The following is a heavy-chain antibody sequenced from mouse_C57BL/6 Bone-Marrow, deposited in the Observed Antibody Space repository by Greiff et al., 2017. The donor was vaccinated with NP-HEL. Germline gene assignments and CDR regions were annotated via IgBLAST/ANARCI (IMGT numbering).Heavy chain of an antibody. CDR2: INPNNGGT. D-gene: IGHD2-5*01. CDR3: AAYYSIPYAMDY. J-gene: IGHJ4*01. CDR1: GYTFTDYY. Sequence: EVQLQQSGPELVKPGASVKISCKASGYTFTDYYMNWVRQSHGKSLEWIGDINPNNGGTSYNQKFKGKATLTVDNSSSTAYMELRSLTSEDSAVYYCAAYYSIPYAMDYWGQGTSVTVSS. V-gene: IGHV1-26*01.